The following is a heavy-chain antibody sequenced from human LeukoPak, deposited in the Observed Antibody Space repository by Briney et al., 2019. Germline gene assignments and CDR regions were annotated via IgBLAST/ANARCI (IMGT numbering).Heavy chain of an antibody. V-gene: IGHV3-7*01. CDR2: IKQDGSEK. D-gene: IGHD2-2*01. J-gene: IGHJ6*03. CDR1: GFTFSSYW. Sequence: GGSLSLSSAASGFTFSSYWMSWVRQAPGKGLEWVANIKQDGSEKYYVDSVKGRFTISRDDAKNSLYLQMNSLRAEDTAVYYCARAKYHYYYYYMDVWGKGTTVTVSS. CDR3: ARAKYHYYYYYMDV.